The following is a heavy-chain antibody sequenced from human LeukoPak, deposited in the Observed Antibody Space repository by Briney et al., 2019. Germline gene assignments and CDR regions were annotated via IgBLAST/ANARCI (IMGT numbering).Heavy chain of an antibody. Sequence: ASVKVSCKASGYTFTSYGISWVRQAPGQGLEWMGWISAYNGNTNYAQKLQGRVTMTTDTSTSTAYMELRSLRSDDTAVCYCARDHVFPIVVVPAASYYFDYWGQGTLVTVSS. D-gene: IGHD2-2*01. CDR2: ISAYNGNT. V-gene: IGHV1-18*01. CDR1: GYTFTSYG. J-gene: IGHJ4*02. CDR3: ARDHVFPIVVVPAASYYFDY.